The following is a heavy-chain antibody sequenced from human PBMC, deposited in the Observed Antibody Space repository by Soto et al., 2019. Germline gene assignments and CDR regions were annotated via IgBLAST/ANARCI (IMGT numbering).Heavy chain of an antibody. Sequence: GPSVKVSCKASGYTFPSYDINWVRQATGQGLEWMGWMNPNSGNTGYAQKFQGRVTMTRNTSISTAYMELSSLRSEDTAVYYCAREGDYYYYMDVWGKGTTVTVSS. CDR2: MNPNSGNT. J-gene: IGHJ6*03. CDR1: GYTFPSYD. V-gene: IGHV1-8*01. D-gene: IGHD3-16*01. CDR3: AREGDYYYYMDV.